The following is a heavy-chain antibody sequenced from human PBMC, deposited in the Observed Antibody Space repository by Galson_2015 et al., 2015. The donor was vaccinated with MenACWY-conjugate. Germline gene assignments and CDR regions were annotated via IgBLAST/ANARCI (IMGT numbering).Heavy chain of an antibody. CDR2: ISSDGSNK. D-gene: IGHD1-26*01. Sequence: SLRLSCAASGFTISSYGMHWVRQGPGKGLEWVAVISSDGSNKYYGDSVKGRFTISRDNSKNTLYLQMNSLRAEDTAVYFCAKGLYSGSYHFDYWGQGTLVTVSS. CDR1: GFTISSYG. V-gene: IGHV3-30*18. J-gene: IGHJ4*02. CDR3: AKGLYSGSYHFDY.